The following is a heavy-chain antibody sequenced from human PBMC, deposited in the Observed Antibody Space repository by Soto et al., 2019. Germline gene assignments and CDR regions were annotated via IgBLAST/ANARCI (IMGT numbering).Heavy chain of an antibody. CDR2: IKRKSEGGVT. V-gene: IGHV3-15*01. Sequence: GGSLRLSCAASGFNFTNAWMKWVRQFPGKGLEWVGRIKRKSEGGVTDYGAPVRGRFTISRDDSKSMLFLHMSSLKTEDTALYYCTINLSGDLGGRIVHFAYWGQGSLVTGSS. D-gene: IGHD3-10*01. J-gene: IGHJ1*01. CDR1: GFNFTNAW. CDR3: TINLSGDLGGRIVHFAY.